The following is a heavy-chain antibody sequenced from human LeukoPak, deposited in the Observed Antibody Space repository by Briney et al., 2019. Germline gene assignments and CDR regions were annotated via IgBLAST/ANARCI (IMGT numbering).Heavy chain of an antibody. J-gene: IGHJ4*02. CDR1: GGSISSSDHY. V-gene: IGHV4-61*05. Sequence: PSETLSLTCTVSGGSISSSDHYWGWIRQPPGKGLEWIGYIYYSGSTNYNPSLKSRVTISVDMSKNQFSLKLSSVTAADTAVYYCARGRPYDILTGYYPDWGQGTLVTVSS. CDR2: IYYSGST. CDR3: ARGRPYDILTGYYPD. D-gene: IGHD3-9*01.